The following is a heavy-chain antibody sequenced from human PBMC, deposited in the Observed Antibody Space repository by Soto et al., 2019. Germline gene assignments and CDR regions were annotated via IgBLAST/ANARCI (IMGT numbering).Heavy chain of an antibody. Sequence: EVQLVESGGGLVQPGGSLRLSCAGSGFTLNDHYIDWVRQAPGKGLEWVGRSRDKPQGYSTAYAASVKGRFTTSRDESKKSAYLQMNSLKTEDTAVYYCVRATYFSDSSGYTRCLDYWGQGTLVTVSS. CDR2: SRDKPQGYST. D-gene: IGHD3-22*01. CDR3: VRATYFSDSSGYTRCLDY. V-gene: IGHV3-72*01. CDR1: GFTLNDHY. J-gene: IGHJ4*02.